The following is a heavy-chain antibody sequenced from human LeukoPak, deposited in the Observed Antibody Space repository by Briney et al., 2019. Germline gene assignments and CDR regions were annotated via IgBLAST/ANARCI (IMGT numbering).Heavy chain of an antibody. V-gene: IGHV1-2*02. CDR2: INPNSGGT. CDR1: RYTFIDYY. D-gene: IGHD3-16*01. J-gene: IGHJ4*02. CDR3: ARVGGYVWGSLLYYFDY. Sequence: ASVKVSCKASRYTFIDYYMHWVRQAPGQGLEWMGWINPNSGGTNYAQKFQGRVTMTRDTSISTAYMDLSRLRSDDAAVYYCARVGGYVWGSLLYYFDYWGQGTLVTVSS.